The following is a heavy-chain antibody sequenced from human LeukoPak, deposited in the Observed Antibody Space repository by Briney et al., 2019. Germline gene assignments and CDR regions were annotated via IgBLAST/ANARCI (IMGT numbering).Heavy chain of an antibody. Sequence: GASVKVSCKASGYTFTSYGISWVRQAPGQGLEWMGWISAYNGNTNYAQKLQGRVTMTTDTSTSTAYMELRSLRSDDTAVYYCARVGRSGGLTIFGVVIIPVAPFDYWGQGTLVTVSS. CDR3: ARVGRSGGLTIFGVVIIPVAPFDY. CDR2: ISAYNGNT. J-gene: IGHJ4*02. D-gene: IGHD3-3*01. CDR1: GYTFTSYG. V-gene: IGHV1-18*01.